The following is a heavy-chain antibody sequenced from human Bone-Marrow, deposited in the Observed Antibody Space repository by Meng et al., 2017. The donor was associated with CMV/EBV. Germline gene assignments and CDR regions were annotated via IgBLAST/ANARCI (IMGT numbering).Heavy chain of an antibody. Sequence: GESLKISCVASGLIFSDYGMHWVRQAPGKGLEWVSSISSSSSYIYYADSVKGRFTISRDNAKNSLYLQMHSLRAEDTAVYYCAREKVSGAECPNGLCPWGGGDYWGQGTLVTVSS. CDR1: GLIFSDYG. V-gene: IGHV3-21*01. D-gene: IGHD2-8*01. J-gene: IGHJ4*02. CDR3: AREKVSGAECPNGLCPWGGGDY. CDR2: ISSSSSYI.